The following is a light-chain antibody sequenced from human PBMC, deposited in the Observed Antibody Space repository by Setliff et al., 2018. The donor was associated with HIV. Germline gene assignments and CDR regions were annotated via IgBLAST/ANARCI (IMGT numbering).Light chain of an antibody. CDR1: SSDVGIYNF. CDR2: DVT. CDR3: SSYTSSNTFYV. Sequence: QSVLTQPRSVSGSPGQSVTISCTGTSSDVGIYNFVSWYQQHPGKAPKLMIYDVTKRPSGVPDRFSGSKSGNTASLTISGLQAEDEADYYCSSYTSSNTFYVFGTGTKGTV. V-gene: IGLV2-11*01. J-gene: IGLJ1*01.